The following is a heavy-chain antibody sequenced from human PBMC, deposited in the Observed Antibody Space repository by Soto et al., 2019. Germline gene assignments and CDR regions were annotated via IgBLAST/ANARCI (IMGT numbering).Heavy chain of an antibody. J-gene: IGHJ6*03. CDR3: ARRARPDFYYMDV. Sequence: EVQLAESGGGLAQPGGSLRLSCAASGFTLSGYAMDWVRQAPGKGLEYVSGISSNGVGTYYAISVQGRFTISRDNSKNTVYLQMGSLRPEDMAVYYCARRARPDFYYMDVWGKGSTVTVCS. CDR1: GFTLSGYA. V-gene: IGHV3-64*01. CDR2: ISSNGVGT. D-gene: IGHD6-6*01.